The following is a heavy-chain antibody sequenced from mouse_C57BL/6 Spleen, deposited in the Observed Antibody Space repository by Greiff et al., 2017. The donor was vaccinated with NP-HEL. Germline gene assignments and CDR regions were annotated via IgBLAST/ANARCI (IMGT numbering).Heavy chain of an antibody. Sequence: QVQLKQSGPELVKPGASVKISCKASGYSFTSYYIHWVKQRPGQGLEWIGWIYPGSGNTKYNEKFKGKATLTADTSSSTAYMQLSSLTSEDSAVYYCARWGSSPFDYWGQGTTLTVSS. D-gene: IGHD1-1*01. CDR1: GYSFTSYY. CDR2: IYPGSGNT. CDR3: ARWGSSPFDY. V-gene: IGHV1-66*01. J-gene: IGHJ2*01.